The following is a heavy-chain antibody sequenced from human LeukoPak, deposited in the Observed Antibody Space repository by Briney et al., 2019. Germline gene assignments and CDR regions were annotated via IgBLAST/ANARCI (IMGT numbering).Heavy chain of an antibody. J-gene: IGHJ4*02. Sequence: GGSLRLSCAASGFAFSTYEMNWVRQAPGKGLEWISYLSSSAGTIYYADSVKGRFTISRDNAKNSLYLQMNSLRAEDTAVYYCARDRAPDNWGQETLVPVSS. D-gene: IGHD3-10*01. V-gene: IGHV3-48*03. CDR3: ARDRAPDN. CDR1: GFAFSTYE. CDR2: LSSSAGTI.